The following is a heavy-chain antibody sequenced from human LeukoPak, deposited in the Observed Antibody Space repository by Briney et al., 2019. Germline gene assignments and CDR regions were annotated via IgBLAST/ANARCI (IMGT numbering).Heavy chain of an antibody. D-gene: IGHD3-3*01. CDR3: ARHGTIFGAGTSDAFDI. CDR1: GYSFTSYW. CDR2: IYPGDSDT. Sequence: GESLKISCKGSGYSFTSYWIGWVRQMPGKGPEWMGIIYPGDSDTRYSPPFQGQVTISADKSISTAYLQWSSLKASDTAMYYCARHGTIFGAGTSDAFDIWGQGTMVTVSS. V-gene: IGHV5-51*01. J-gene: IGHJ3*02.